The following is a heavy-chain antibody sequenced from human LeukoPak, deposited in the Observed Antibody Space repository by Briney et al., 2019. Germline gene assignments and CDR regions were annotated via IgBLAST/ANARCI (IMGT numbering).Heavy chain of an antibody. J-gene: IGHJ4*02. V-gene: IGHV1-2*02. Sequence: ASVKVSCKTSGYRFTDYYFHWVRQAPGQGLEWMGWINPNNGGTNYAQKFRGRVSMTSDTSISTAYMELNRLQTDDTAVYYCAKAYNLSTLSPPGDYWGQGTLVTVSS. CDR1: GYRFTDYY. CDR2: INPNNGGT. CDR3: AKAYNLSTLSPPGDY. D-gene: IGHD5-24*01.